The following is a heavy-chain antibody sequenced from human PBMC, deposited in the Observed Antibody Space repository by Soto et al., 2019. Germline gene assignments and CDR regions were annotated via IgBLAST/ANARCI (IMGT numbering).Heavy chain of an antibody. V-gene: IGHV1-46*01. CDR1: GYTFTNYY. D-gene: IGHD3-3*02. Sequence: QVQLVQSGAEVKKPGASVKLSCKASGYTFTNYYIHWVRQAPGQGLELMAIINPNGGSTNYAQKSQGRVPLTRDTTTSTVYMDLSSLKSEDTAVYYCARGLAEGDYWGQGTLVTVSS. CDR3: ARGLAEGDY. J-gene: IGHJ4*02. CDR2: INPNGGST.